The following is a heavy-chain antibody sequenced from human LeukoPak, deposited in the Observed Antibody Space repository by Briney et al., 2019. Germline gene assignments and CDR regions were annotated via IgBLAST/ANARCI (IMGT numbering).Heavy chain of an antibody. V-gene: IGHV3-21*04. D-gene: IGHD4-17*01. CDR1: GFTFSNYS. Sequence: GGSLRLSCAASGFTFSNYSMNWVRQAPGKGLEWVSSISSSSSYIYYADSVKGRFTITRGNAKNYLYLQMNSLRAEDTALYYCAREGTVTTADYYYYYMDVWGKGTTVTVSS. J-gene: IGHJ6*03. CDR2: ISSSSSYI. CDR3: AREGTVTTADYYYYYMDV.